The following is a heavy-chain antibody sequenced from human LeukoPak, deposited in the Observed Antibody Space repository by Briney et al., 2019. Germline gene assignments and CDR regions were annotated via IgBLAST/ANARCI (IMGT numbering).Heavy chain of an antibody. CDR2: IRYDGSNK. D-gene: IGHD2-15*01. CDR3: ARVRYCSGGSCYGNWYDP. CDR1: GFTFSNFG. V-gene: IGHV3-30*02. J-gene: IGHJ5*02. Sequence: GGSLRLSCAASGFTFSNFGMHLVRQAPGKGLEWVAFIRYDGSNKYYADSVKGRFTISRDNAKNSLYLQMNSLRVEDTAVYYCARVRYCSGGSCYGNWYDPWGQGTLVTVSS.